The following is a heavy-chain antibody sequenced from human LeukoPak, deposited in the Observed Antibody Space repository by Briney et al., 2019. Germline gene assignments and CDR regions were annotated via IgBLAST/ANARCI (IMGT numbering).Heavy chain of an antibody. J-gene: IGHJ4*02. CDR1: GFTFSSYA. D-gene: IGHD3-9*01. V-gene: IGHV3-23*01. CDR2: ISGSGGST. Sequence: PGGSLRLSCAASGFTFSSYAISWVRQAPGKGLEWVSAISGSGGSTYYADSVKGRFTISRDNSKNTLYLQMNSLRAEDTAVYYCAKGTDILTGYYFDYWGQGTLVTVSS. CDR3: AKGTDILTGYYFDY.